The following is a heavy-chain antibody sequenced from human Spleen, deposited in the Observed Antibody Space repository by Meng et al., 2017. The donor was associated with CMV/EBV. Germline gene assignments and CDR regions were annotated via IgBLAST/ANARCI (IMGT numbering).Heavy chain of an antibody. CDR3: ARERLYQPLWGDALDI. CDR2: ISSSGSDK. Sequence: GESLKISCAASGFTFSDYGMHWVRQAPGKGLQWVSHISSSGSDKYFADSVAGRFTISRDNAKNSLYLQMNSLRVEDTAVYYCARERLYQPLWGDALDIWGQGTMVTVSS. V-gene: IGHV3-21*05. CDR1: GFTFSDYG. D-gene: IGHD2-2*01. J-gene: IGHJ3*02.